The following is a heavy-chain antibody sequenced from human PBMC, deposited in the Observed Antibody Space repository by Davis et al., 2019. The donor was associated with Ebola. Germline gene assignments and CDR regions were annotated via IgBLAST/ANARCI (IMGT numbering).Heavy chain of an antibody. Sequence: GESLKISCAASGFTFSSYSMNWVRQAPGKGLEWVSSISSSSSYIYYADSVKGRFTISRDNAKNSLYLQMNSLRAGDTAVYYCARARIGGSYFDYWGQGTLVTVSS. CDR2: ISSSSSYI. CDR1: GFTFSSYS. V-gene: IGHV3-21*01. CDR3: ARARIGGSYFDY. D-gene: IGHD1-26*01. J-gene: IGHJ4*02.